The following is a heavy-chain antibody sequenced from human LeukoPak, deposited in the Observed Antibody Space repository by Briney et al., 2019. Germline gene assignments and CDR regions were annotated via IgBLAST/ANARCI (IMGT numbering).Heavy chain of an antibody. V-gene: IGHV3-30*02. D-gene: IGHD3-10*01. Sequence: PGGSLRLSCAASGFTFSSYGMHWVRQAPGKGLEWVAFIRYDGSNKYYADSVKGRFTISRDNSKNTLYLQMNSLRAEDTAVYYCAKDWGLRGAMVEFLDYWGQGTLVTVSS. CDR2: IRYDGSNK. CDR3: AKDWGLRGAMVEFLDY. J-gene: IGHJ4*02. CDR1: GFTFSSYG.